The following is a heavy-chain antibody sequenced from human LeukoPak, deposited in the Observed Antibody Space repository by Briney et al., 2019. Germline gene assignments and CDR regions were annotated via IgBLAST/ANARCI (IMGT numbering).Heavy chain of an antibody. CDR3: ARDRAPVTMIRGAPGGFDP. V-gene: IGHV4-59*11. CDR2: IYYRGST. CDR1: GDSITGHY. Sequence: SETLSLTCTVSGDSITGHYWSWIRQPPGKGLEWIGYIYYRGSTNYNPSLKGRVNISVDTSKKQFSLKLTSVSAADTAVYYCARDRAPVTMIRGAPGGFDPWGQGTLVTVSS. D-gene: IGHD3-10*01. J-gene: IGHJ5*02.